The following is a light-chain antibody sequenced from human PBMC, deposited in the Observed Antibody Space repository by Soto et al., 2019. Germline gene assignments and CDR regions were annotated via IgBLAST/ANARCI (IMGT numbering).Light chain of an antibody. J-gene: IGKJ1*01. Sequence: EIQMTQSPSSLSASVGDRVTIPCRASQSISSYLNWFQQKPGKAPKLLIFDVSRLQSGVPSRFSGSGSGTEFTLTLSSLQPDDFATYYCQFYNSDSRTFGQGTKV. CDR1: QSISSY. CDR2: DVS. CDR3: QFYNSDSRT. V-gene: IGKV1-5*01.